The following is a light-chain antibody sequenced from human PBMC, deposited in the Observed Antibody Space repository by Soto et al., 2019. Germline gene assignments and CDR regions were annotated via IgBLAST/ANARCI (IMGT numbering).Light chain of an antibody. Sequence: ATLSCRASQSVSNNYLAWYQQKPGQAPRLLIYGASNRATGIPDRFSGSGSGTDSTLTISRLEPEDFAVYYCQQYGSSGTFGQGTKVDIK. V-gene: IGKV3-20*01. CDR3: QQYGSSGT. CDR2: GAS. CDR1: QSVSNNY. J-gene: IGKJ1*01.